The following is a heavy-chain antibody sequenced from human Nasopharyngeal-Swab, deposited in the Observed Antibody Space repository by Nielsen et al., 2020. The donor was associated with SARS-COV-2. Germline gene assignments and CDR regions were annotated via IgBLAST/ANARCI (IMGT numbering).Heavy chain of an antibody. CDR3: AKDRDSGDDSDDYYHYYGMDV. J-gene: IGHJ6*02. CDR1: GFTFSDHY. D-gene: IGHD5-12*01. V-gene: IGHV3-21*04. Sequence: GGSLRLSCAASGFTFSDHYMNWVRQAPGKGLEWVSSISSSSSYIYYADSLKGRFTISRDNAKNSLYLQMNSLRAEDTAIYYCAKDRDSGDDSDDYYHYYGMDVWGQGTTVTVSS. CDR2: ISSSSSYI.